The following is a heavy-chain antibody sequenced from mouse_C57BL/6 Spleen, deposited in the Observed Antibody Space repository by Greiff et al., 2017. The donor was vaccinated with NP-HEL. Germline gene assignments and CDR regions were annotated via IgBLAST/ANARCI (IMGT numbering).Heavy chain of an antibody. V-gene: IGHV5-4*01. CDR1: GFTFSSYA. CDR2: ISDGGSYT. D-gene: IGHD3-2*02. Sequence: EVKLMESGGGLVKPGGSLTLSCAASGFTFSSYAMSWVRQTPAKRLEWVATISDGGSYTYYPDNVKGRFTISRDNAKNNLYLQMSHLKSEDTAMYYCAREGQLRLQEGAMDYWGQGTSVTVSS. J-gene: IGHJ4*01. CDR3: AREGQLRLQEGAMDY.